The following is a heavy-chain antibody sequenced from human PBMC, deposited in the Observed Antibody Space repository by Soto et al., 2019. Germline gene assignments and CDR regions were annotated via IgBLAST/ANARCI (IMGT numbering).Heavy chain of an antibody. Sequence: GASVKVSCKASGYTFTSYGISWVRQAPGQGLEWMGWISAYNGNTSYAQKLQGRVTMTTDTSTSTAYMELRSLRSDDTAVYYCARAKGELLWFGELIYFDYWGQGTLVTVSS. J-gene: IGHJ4*02. CDR3: ARAKGELLWFGELIYFDY. CDR2: ISAYNGNT. V-gene: IGHV1-18*01. CDR1: GYTFTSYG. D-gene: IGHD3-10*01.